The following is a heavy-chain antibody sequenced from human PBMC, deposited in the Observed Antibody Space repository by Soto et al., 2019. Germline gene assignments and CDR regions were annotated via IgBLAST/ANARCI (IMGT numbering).Heavy chain of an antibody. D-gene: IGHD3-3*02. V-gene: IGHV3-74*01. CDR2: INSDGTNT. CDR1: GFTFTTNW. J-gene: IGHJ4*02. Sequence: EVQLVESGGGLVQPGGSLRLSCVASGFTFTTNWMHWVRQAPGKGLVWLSRINSDGTNTNYADSVKGRFTISRDNAKNALYLHVQSLGGEATAVYYCTWGGATGEGIYHFGNWGQGTLVTVSS. CDR3: TWGGATGEGIYHFGN.